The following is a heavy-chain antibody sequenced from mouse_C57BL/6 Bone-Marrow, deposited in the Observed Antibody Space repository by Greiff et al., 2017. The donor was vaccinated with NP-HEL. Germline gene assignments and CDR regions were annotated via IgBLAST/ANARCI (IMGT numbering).Heavy chain of an antibody. Sequence: VQLQQSGAELVMPGASVKLSCKASGYTFTSYWMHWVKQRPGQGLEWIGEIDPSDSYTNYNQKFKGKSTLTVDKSSSTAYMQLSSLTSEDSAVYYCARSGTYGSSYWYFDVWGTGTTVTVSS. CDR1: GYTFTSYW. CDR3: ARSGTYGSSYWYFDV. V-gene: IGHV1-69*01. D-gene: IGHD1-1*01. J-gene: IGHJ1*03. CDR2: IDPSDSYT.